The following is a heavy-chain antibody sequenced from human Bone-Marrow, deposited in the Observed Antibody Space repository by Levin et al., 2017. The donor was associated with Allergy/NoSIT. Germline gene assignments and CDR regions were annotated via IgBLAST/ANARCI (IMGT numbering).Heavy chain of an antibody. CDR2: IYSGGST. D-gene: IGHD5-18*01. Sequence: HPGGSLRLSCAASGFIVSNNQMTWVRQAPGKGPEWVSIIYSGGSTYYADSVKGRFTISRDSSKNTLYLQMNSLRAEDTAVYYCARKTDTFMVTGDFWGQGTLVTVSS. CDR1: GFIVSNNQ. CDR3: ARKTDTFMVTGDF. V-gene: IGHV3-66*01. J-gene: IGHJ4*02.